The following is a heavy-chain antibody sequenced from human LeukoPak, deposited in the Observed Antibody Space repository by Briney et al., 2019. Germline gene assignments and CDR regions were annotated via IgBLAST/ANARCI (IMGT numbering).Heavy chain of an antibody. CDR3: GRDQGYSGYDSPDY. Sequence: ASVKVSCKASGYTFTNYHMHWVRQAPGQGLEWMGIINPSGGSTNYAQKFQGRVTMTRDTSTSTVYMELSSLRSEETAVYYCGRDQGYSGYDSPDYWGQGTLVTVSS. J-gene: IGHJ4*02. D-gene: IGHD5-12*01. CDR2: INPSGGST. V-gene: IGHV1-46*01. CDR1: GYTFTNYH.